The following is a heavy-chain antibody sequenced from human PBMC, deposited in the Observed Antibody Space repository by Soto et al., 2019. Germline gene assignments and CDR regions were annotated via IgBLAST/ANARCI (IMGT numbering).Heavy chain of an antibody. J-gene: IGHJ4*02. CDR1: GGTFSSYA. CDR3: ARASYPGTPSVY. CDR2: IIPIFGTA. D-gene: IGHD1-7*01. Sequence: QVQLVQSGAEVRKPGSSVKVSCKASGGTFSSYAFSWVRQAPGQGLEWMGGIIPIFGTANYAQKFQGRVTITADESTSTAYMELSSLRSEDTDVYYCARASYPGTPSVYWGQGTLVTVSS. V-gene: IGHV1-69*01.